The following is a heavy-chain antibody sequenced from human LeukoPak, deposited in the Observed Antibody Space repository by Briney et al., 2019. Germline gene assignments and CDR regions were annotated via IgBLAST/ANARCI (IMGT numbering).Heavy chain of an antibody. D-gene: IGHD6-6*01. J-gene: IGHJ4*02. V-gene: IGHV3-30*02. CDR2: IRYDGSNR. CDR3: AKDRWYSSSWYYFDY. Sequence: GGSLRLSCAASGFTFSSYGMHWVRQAPGKGLEWVAFIRYDGSNRYYADSVKGRFTISRDNSKDTLYLQMNSLRAEDTAVYYCAKDRWYSSSWYYFDYWGQGTLVTVSS. CDR1: GFTFSSYG.